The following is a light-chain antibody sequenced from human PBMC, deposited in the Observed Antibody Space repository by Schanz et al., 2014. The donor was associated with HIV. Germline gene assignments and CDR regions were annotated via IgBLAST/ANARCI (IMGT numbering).Light chain of an antibody. CDR3: NSYAGNDFLL. CDR1: SSDVGGYNY. CDR2: DVT. Sequence: QSALTQPASVSGSPGQSITISCTGTSSDVGGYNYVSWYQQHPGKAPKLMIYDVTKRPSGVPDRFSGSKSGNTASLTISGLQAEDEADYYCNSYAGNDFLLFGGGTKLTVL. V-gene: IGLV2-8*01. J-gene: IGLJ2*01.